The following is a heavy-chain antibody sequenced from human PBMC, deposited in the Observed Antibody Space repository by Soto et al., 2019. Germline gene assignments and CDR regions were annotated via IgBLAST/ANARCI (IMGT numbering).Heavy chain of an antibody. CDR1: GGSISSYY. CDR2: IYYSGST. V-gene: IGHV4-59*08. CDR3: ARRAHSGYGNYHYYYYMDV. D-gene: IGHD5-12*01. J-gene: IGHJ6*03. Sequence: SETLSLTCTVSGGSISSYYWSWIRQPPGKGLEWIGYIYYSGSTNYNPSLKSRVTISVDTSKNQFSLKLSSVTAADTAVYYCARRAHSGYGNYHYYYYMDVWGKGTTVTVSS.